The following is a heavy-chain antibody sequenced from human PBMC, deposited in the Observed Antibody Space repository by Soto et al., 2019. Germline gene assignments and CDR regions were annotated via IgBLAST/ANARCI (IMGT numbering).Heavy chain of an antibody. CDR1: GYSVSSSNS. CDR3: ARATLIRGVPEAVDL. D-gene: IGHD3-10*01. J-gene: IGHJ3*01. Sequence: QVQLQESGPGLVKPSDTLSLTCAVSGYSVSSSNSWGWVRQPPGKGLEWIGYIYYSGNTYYNPSLNSRVTMSLDTSKNHFSLKVTSVTAVDTAFYYCARATLIRGVPEAVDLWGQGTMVSVSS. CDR2: IYYSGNT. V-gene: IGHV4-28*03.